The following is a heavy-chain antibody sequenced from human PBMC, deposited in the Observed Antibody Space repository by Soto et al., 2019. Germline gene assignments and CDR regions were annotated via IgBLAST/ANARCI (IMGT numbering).Heavy chain of an antibody. CDR3: ARPREAGKNYYGVDV. D-gene: IGHD6-19*01. CDR1: GYSFTSYW. J-gene: IGHJ6*02. Sequence: GESLKISCKGTGYSFTSYWIGWVRQMPGKGLEWMGIIYPGDSDTRYSPSFQGQVTISADKSISTAYLQWSSLKASDTAMYYCARPREAGKNYYGVDVWGQGTTVTAP. CDR2: IYPGDSDT. V-gene: IGHV5-51*01.